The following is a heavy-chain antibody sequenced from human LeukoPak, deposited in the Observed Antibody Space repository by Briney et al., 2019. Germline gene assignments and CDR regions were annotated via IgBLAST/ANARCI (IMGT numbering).Heavy chain of an antibody. CDR1: GFTFSSYA. V-gene: IGHV3-23*01. CDR3: AKDPDGSGYYYSQ. D-gene: IGHD3-22*01. Sequence: GGSLRLSCAASGFTFSSYAMSWVRQAPGKGLEWVSAISGSGGSTYYADSVKGRFAISRDNSKNTLYLQMNSLRAEDTAVYYCAKDPDGSGYYYSQWGQGTLVTVSS. CDR2: ISGSGGST. J-gene: IGHJ4*02.